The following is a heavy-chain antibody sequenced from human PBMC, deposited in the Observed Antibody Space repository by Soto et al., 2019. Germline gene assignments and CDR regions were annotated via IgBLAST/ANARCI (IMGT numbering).Heavy chain of an antibody. CDR2: IIPIFGTA. V-gene: IGHV1-69*13. D-gene: IGHD3-3*01. J-gene: IGHJ2*01. Sequence: SVKVSCKASGGTFSSYAISWVRQAPGQGLEWMGGIIPIFGTANYAQKFQGRVTITADESTSTAYMELSSLRSEDTAVYYCARDWSVELPSSHWYFDLWGRGTLVTVS. CDR1: GGTFSSYA. CDR3: ARDWSVELPSSHWYFDL.